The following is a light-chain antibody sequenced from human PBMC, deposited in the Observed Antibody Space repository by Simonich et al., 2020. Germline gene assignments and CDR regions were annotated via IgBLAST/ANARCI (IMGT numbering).Light chain of an antibody. CDR3: QVWDSSSDHPV. V-gene: IGLV3-21*03. Sequence: SYVLTQPPSVSVAPGKTARITCGGNNSGSKSVHWYQQKPGQAPVLVGYDDSDRPSGIPERFSGSNSGNTATLTISRVEAGDEADYYCQVWDSSSDHPVFGGGTKLTVL. CDR2: DDS. J-gene: IGLJ2*01. CDR1: NSGSKS.